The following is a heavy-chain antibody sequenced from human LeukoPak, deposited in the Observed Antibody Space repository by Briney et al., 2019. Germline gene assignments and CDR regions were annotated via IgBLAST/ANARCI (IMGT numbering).Heavy chain of an antibody. V-gene: IGHV4-39*07. D-gene: IGHD4-23*01. CDR3: ARYVVTLTYYFDY. CDR1: GGSISSSSYY. CDR2: IYYSGST. Sequence: SETLSLTCTVSGGSISSSSYYWGWIRQPPGKGLEWIGSIYYSGSTYYNPSLKSRVTISVDTSKNQFSLKLSSVTAADTAVYYCARYVVTLTYYFDYWGQGTLVTVSS. J-gene: IGHJ4*02.